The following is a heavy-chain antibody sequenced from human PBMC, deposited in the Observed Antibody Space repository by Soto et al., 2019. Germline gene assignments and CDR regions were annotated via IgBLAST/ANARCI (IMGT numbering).Heavy chain of an antibody. J-gene: IGHJ6*03. CDR1: GFTVSSNY. V-gene: IGHV3-66*01. CDR2: IYSGGST. Sequence: EVQLVESGGGLVQPGGSLRLSCAASGFTVSSNYMSWVRQAPGKGLEWVSVIYSGGSTYYADSVKGRFTISRDNSMHTLYLQMNSLRAEDMAVYYCARFCVAPYYYYMHVWGKGTTVTVSS. D-gene: IGHD2-21*01. CDR3: ARFCVAPYYYYMHV.